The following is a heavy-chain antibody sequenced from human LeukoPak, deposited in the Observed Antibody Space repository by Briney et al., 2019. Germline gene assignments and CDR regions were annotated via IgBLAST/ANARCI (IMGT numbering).Heavy chain of an antibody. CDR2: ISAYNGNT. Sequence: GASVKVSCKASGYTFTSYDINWVRQAPGQGLEWMGWISAYNGNTNYAQKLQGRVTMTTDTSTSTVYMELRSLRSDDTAVYYCARNVGIVGAQGAFDIWGQGTMVTVSS. V-gene: IGHV1-18*01. CDR1: GYTFTSYD. D-gene: IGHD1-26*01. J-gene: IGHJ3*02. CDR3: ARNVGIVGAQGAFDI.